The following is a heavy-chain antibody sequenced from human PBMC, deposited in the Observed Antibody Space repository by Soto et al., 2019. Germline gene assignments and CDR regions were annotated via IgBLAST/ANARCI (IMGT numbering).Heavy chain of an antibody. CDR2: VYNDGSA. CDR1: GVSISSGNW. D-gene: IGHD3-22*01. V-gene: IGHV4-4*02. J-gene: IGHJ4*02. Sequence: PSETLSLTCDVSGVSISSGNWWSWVRQPPGKGLEWIAEVYNDGSANYHPSLESRATISVDRSKNQFSLRLSSVTAADTGKYYCARLVYDSRLNYLYFDHWGQGTLVTVFS. CDR3: ARLVYDSRLNYLYFDH.